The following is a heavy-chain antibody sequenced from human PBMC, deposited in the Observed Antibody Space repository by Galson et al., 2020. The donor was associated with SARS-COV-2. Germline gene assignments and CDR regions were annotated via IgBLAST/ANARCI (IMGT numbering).Heavy chain of an antibody. J-gene: IGHJ6*03. Sequence: GGSLRLSCAASAFTFADYAMPWVRHAPGKGLEWVSGIRWNSGSIGYADSVKGRFTISRDNAKNSLYLQMNSLRAEDTALYYCAKLVSRDYYYMDVLGKGTTVTVSS. V-gene: IGHV3-9*01. CDR2: IRWNSGSI. CDR1: AFTFADYA. CDR3: AKLVSRDYYYMDV.